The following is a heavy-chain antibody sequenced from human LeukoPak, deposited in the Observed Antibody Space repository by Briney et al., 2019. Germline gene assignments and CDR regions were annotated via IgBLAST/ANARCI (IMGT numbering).Heavy chain of an antibody. V-gene: IGHV4-39*07. CDR3: ARGITYYDILTGFSFQHHFDY. CDR1: GGSISSSSYY. J-gene: IGHJ4*02. Sequence: SETLSLTCTVSGGSISSSSYYWGWIRQPPGKGLEWIGSIYYSGSTNYNPSLKSRVTISVDTSKNQFSLKLSSVTAADTAVYYCARGITYYDILTGFSFQHHFDYWGQGSLVTVSS. D-gene: IGHD3-9*01. CDR2: IYYSGST.